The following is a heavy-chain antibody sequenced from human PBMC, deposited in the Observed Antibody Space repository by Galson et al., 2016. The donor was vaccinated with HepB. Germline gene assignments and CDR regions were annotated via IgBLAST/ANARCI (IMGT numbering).Heavy chain of an antibody. CDR3: ARDKKVTIFGVVISGGLDP. J-gene: IGHJ5*02. CDR1: GFTFSSYA. V-gene: IGHV4-31*02. D-gene: IGHD3-3*01. CDR2: IYHSGST. Sequence: LRLSCAASGFTFSSYAMTWIRQHPGKGLEWIGYIYHSGSTHYNPSLKSRVTISVDTAKNQFSLKLSSVTAADTAIHYCARDKKVTIFGVVISGGLDPWGQGTLVTVAS.